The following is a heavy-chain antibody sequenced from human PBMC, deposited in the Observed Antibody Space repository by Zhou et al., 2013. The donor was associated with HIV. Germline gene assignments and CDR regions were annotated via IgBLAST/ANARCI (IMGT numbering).Heavy chain of an antibody. CDR1: GYTFTSYG. Sequence: QVQLVQSGGVVKKPGASVKVSCKASGYTFTSYGISWVRQAPGQGLEWLGWISTLDHNTHYARKVEDRVSLTTDRSTSTAYMQLRSLTSDDTALYYCATDRDLDQHLENSLHVWGQGTLVTVSS. CDR3: ATDRDLDQHLENSLHV. V-gene: IGHV1-18*01. CDR2: ISTLDHNT. J-gene: IGHJ1*01. D-gene: IGHD1-1*01.